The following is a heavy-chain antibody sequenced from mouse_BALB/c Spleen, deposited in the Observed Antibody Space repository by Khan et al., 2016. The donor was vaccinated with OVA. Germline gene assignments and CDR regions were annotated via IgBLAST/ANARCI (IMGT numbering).Heavy chain of an antibody. D-gene: IGHD1-1*01. J-gene: IGHJ3*01. CDR2: INPTTDYT. Sequence: QVQLQQPGAELAKPGASVKMSCKTSGYTFTNYWMHWVKQRPGQGLEWIGYINPTTDYTEFNQKFKDKATLTADKYSSTAYMQLTSLTSEDSALYFCVNHGSSSAWFTYWGQGTLVTVSA. V-gene: IGHV1-7*01. CDR3: VNHGSSSAWFTY. CDR1: GYTFTNYW.